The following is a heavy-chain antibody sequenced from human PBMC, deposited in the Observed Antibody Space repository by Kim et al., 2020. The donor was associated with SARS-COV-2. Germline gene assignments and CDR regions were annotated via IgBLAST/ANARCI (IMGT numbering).Heavy chain of an antibody. J-gene: IGHJ6*02. Sequence: SETLSLTCTVSGGSISSSSYYWGWIRQPPGKGLEWIGSIYYSGSTYYNPSLKSRVTISVDTSTNQFSLKLSSVTAADTAVYYCAGPEWYYGSGSYYNSLYYYGAMDVWGQGTTVTVSS. V-gene: IGHV4-39*01. CDR2: IYYSGST. CDR1: GGSISSSSYY. CDR3: AGPEWYYGSGSYYNSLYYYGAMDV. D-gene: IGHD3-10*01.